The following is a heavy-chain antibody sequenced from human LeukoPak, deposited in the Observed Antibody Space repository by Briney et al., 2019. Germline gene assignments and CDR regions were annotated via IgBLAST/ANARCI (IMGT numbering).Heavy chain of an antibody. CDR2: IIPIFGTA. CDR1: GGTFSSYA. CDR3: ARDGGITMLVGRFDY. Sequence: ASVKVSCKASGGTFSSYAISWVRQAPGQGLEWMGRIIPIFGTANYAQKFQGRVTITTDESTSTAYMELSSLRSEDTAVYYCARDGGITMLVGRFDYWGQGTLVTVSS. D-gene: IGHD3-22*01. J-gene: IGHJ4*02. V-gene: IGHV1-69*05.